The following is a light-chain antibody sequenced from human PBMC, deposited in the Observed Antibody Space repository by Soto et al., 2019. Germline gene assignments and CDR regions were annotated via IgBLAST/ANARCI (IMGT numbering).Light chain of an antibody. V-gene: IGKV1-27*01. J-gene: IGKJ3*01. CDR1: QGISNY. Sequence: DSEMTQSPSSLSASVGDRVTITCRSSQGISNYLAWYQQKPGKVPKLLIYAASTLQSGVPSRFSGSGSGTDFTLTISSLQPEDVATYYCQKYNDAPRTFGPGTKVDIK. CDR3: QKYNDAPRT. CDR2: AAS.